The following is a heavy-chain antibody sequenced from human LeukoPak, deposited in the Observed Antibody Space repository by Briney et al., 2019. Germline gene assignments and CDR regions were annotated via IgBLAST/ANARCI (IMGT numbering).Heavy chain of an antibody. CDR2: IYYSGST. CDR3: ARYYRDGYNYDY. Sequence: SQTLSLTCAVSGGSISSGGYSWGWIRQPPGKGLEWIGTIYYSGSTYYNPSLKSRVTISVDTSKNQFSLKLSSVTAADTAVYYCARYYRDGYNYDYWGQGTLVTVSS. CDR1: GGSISSGGYS. J-gene: IGHJ4*02. V-gene: IGHV4-30-2*03. D-gene: IGHD5-24*01.